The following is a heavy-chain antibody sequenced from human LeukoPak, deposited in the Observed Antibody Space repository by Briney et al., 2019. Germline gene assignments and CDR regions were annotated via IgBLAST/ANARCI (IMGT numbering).Heavy chain of an antibody. Sequence: GGSLRLSCAASGFTFSSYWMNWVRQAPGKGLEWVSIISSGNSYIHYADSVKGRFTISRDNAKNSLFLQMNSLRAEDTAVYYCARVLLWFGELHFDYWGQGTLVTVSS. V-gene: IGHV3-21*01. CDR1: GFTFSSYW. CDR3: ARVLLWFGELHFDY. J-gene: IGHJ4*02. CDR2: ISSGNSYI. D-gene: IGHD3-10*01.